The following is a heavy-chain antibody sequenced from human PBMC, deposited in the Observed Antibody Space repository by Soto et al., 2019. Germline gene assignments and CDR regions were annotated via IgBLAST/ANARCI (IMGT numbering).Heavy chain of an antibody. CDR2: IIPMFGTA. J-gene: IGHJ6*02. D-gene: IGHD5-12*01. CDR1: GGTFSSYS. CDR3: ARTTVYRGYDSYYYNGMDA. V-gene: IGHV1-69*12. Sequence: QVQLVQSGAEVKKPGSSVKVSCKASGGTFSSYSISWVRQAPGQGLEWMGGIIPMFGTANYAQKLQGRVTITADESTRTAYMELNSLRSEDTDVYYCARTTVYRGYDSYYYNGMDAWGQGTTVTVSS.